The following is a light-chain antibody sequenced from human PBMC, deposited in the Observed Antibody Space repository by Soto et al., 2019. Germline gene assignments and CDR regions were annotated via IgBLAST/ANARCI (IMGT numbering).Light chain of an antibody. J-gene: IGKJ4*01. V-gene: IGKV3-20*01. CDR3: QQYENSPLT. CDR2: RTS. Sequence: EIVLTQSPDTLSLSPGERATLSCRASQSVGSSFLAWYQQKPRQAPRLLIYRTSTRATGIPDRFTGSGSGTDFTLTISRLEPEDFAVYYCQQYENSPLTFGGGTKVEIK. CDR1: QSVGSSF.